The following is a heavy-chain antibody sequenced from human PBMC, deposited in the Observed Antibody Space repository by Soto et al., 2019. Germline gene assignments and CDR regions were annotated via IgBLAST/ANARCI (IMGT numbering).Heavy chain of an antibody. J-gene: IGHJ6*02. D-gene: IGHD3-3*01. Sequence: SETLSLTCTVSGGSISSYYWSWIRQPPGKGLEWIGYIYYSGSTNYNPSLKSRVTISVDTSKNQFSLKLSSVTAADTAVYYCARGPAYYDFWSGYYTLRHGMDVWGQGTTVTVSS. CDR3: ARGPAYYDFWSGYYTLRHGMDV. CDR2: IYYSGST. CDR1: GGSISSYY. V-gene: IGHV4-59*01.